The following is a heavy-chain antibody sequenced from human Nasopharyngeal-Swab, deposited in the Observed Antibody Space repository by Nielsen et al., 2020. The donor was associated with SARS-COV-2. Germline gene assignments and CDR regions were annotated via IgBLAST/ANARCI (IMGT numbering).Heavy chain of an antibody. CDR2: IWYDGSNK. CDR3: ARDKERAGYSSGWYGL. J-gene: IGHJ4*02. D-gene: IGHD6-19*01. Sequence: GESLKISCAASGFTFSSYGMHWVRQAPGKGLEWVAVIWYDGSNKYYADSVKGRFTISRDNSKNTLYLQMNSPRAEDTAVYYCARDKERAGYSSGWYGLGGQGTLVTVSS. CDR1: GFTFSSYG. V-gene: IGHV3-33*01.